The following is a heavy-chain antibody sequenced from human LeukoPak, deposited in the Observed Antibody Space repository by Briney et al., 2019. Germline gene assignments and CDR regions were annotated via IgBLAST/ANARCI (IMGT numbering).Heavy chain of an antibody. Sequence: SETLSLTCTVSGGSISSYYWSWIRQPPGKGLEWIGYIYYSGSTNYNPSLKSRVTISVDTSKNQFSLKLSSMTAADTAVYYCARDLDTAVARWGQGTLVTVSS. D-gene: IGHD5-18*01. CDR2: IYYSGST. V-gene: IGHV4-59*01. J-gene: IGHJ4*02. CDR1: GGSISSYY. CDR3: ARDLDTAVAR.